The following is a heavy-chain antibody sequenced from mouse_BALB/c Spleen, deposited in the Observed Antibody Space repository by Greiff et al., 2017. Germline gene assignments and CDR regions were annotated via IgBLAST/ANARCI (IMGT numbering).Heavy chain of an antibody. V-gene: IGHV3-2*02. CDR3: ARGGRAVFAY. Sequence: EVKLVESGPGLVKPSQSLSLTCTVTGYSITSDYAWNWIRQFPGNKLEWMGYISYSGSTSYNPSLKSRISITRDTSKNQFFLQLNSVTTEDTATYYCARGGRAVFAYWGQGTLVTVSA. D-gene: IGHD3-1*01. CDR1: GYSITSDYA. J-gene: IGHJ3*01. CDR2: ISYSGST.